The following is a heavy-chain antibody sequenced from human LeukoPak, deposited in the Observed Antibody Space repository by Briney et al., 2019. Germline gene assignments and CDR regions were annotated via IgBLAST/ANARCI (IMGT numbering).Heavy chain of an antibody. D-gene: IGHD2-2*01. CDR2: IIPIFGTA. CDR1: GGTFSSYA. CDR3: ARTPIVVVPAARADYYYYMDV. V-gene: IGHV1-69*13. J-gene: IGHJ6*03. Sequence: SVKVSCKASGGTFSSYAIGWVRQAPGQGLEWMGGIIPIFGTANYAQKFQGRVTITADESTSTAYMELSSLRSEDTAVYYCARTPIVVVPAARADYYYYMDVWGKGTTVTVSS.